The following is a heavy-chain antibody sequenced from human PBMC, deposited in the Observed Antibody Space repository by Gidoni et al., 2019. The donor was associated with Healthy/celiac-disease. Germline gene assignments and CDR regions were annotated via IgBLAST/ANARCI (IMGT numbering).Heavy chain of an antibody. Sequence: QVQLKQWGAGLLKPSETLSLTCAVYGGSFSGYYWSWIRQPPGKGLEWIGEINHSGSTNYNPSLKSRVTISVDTSKNQFSLKLSSVTAADTAVYYCARGNPTDYWGQGTLVTVS. CDR2: INHSGST. CDR1: GGSFSGYY. CDR3: ARGNPTDY. J-gene: IGHJ4*02. V-gene: IGHV4-34*01.